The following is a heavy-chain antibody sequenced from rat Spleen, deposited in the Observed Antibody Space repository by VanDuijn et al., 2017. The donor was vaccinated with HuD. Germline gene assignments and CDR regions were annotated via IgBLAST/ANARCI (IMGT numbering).Heavy chain of an antibody. Sequence: EVQLVESGGGLVQPGRSLKLSCVASGFAFSNYWMSWIRQAPGKGLEWIASITNTGDATYYPDSVKGRFTISRDNAQNTLYLQMSKLGSEDTAIYYCARANYGGYNYWGQGVMVTVSS. CDR3: ARANYGGYNY. D-gene: IGHD1-11*01. CDR2: ITNTGDAT. CDR1: GFAFSNYW. J-gene: IGHJ2*01. V-gene: IGHV5-31*01.